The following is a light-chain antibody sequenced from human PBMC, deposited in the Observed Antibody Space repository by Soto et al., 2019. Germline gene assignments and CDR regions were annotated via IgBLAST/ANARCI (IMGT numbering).Light chain of an antibody. CDR1: SSNIGNNYV. CDR2: GNN. CDR3: QSYDSRLTAYV. Sequence: QSVLTQPPSVSAAPGQKVTISCSGSSSNIGNNYVSWYQQLPGTAPKLLVSGNNNRPSGVPDRFSASKSGTSASLAITGLQTEDEAQYYCQSYDSRLTAYVFGTGTKLTVL. V-gene: IGLV1-40*01. J-gene: IGLJ1*01.